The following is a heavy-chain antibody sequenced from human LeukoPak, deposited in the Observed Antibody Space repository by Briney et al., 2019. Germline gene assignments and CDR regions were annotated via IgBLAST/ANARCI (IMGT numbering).Heavy chain of an antibody. CDR2: INHSGST. D-gene: IGHD1-7*01. CDR1: GVSFSGYY. Sequence: SETLSLTCAVYGVSFSGYYWSWIRQPPGKGLEWIGEINHSGSTNYNPSLKSRVTISVDTSKNQFSLKLSSVTAADTAVYYCARDKYNWNFYYYYGMDVWGQGTTVTVSS. CDR3: ARDKYNWNFYYYYGMDV. V-gene: IGHV4-34*01. J-gene: IGHJ6*02.